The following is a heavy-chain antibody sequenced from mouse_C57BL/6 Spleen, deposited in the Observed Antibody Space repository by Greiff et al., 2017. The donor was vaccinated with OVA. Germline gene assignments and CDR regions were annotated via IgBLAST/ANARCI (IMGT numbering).Heavy chain of an antibody. CDR1: GFTFSDYG. CDR3: ARFITTVVATFYWYFDV. CDR2: ISSGSSTI. D-gene: IGHD1-1*01. Sequence: EVNVVESGGGLVKPGGSLKLSCAASGFTFSDYGMHWVRQAPEKGLEWVAYISSGSSTIYYADTVKGRFTISRDNAKNTLFLQMTSLRSEDTAMYYCARFITTVVATFYWYFDVWGTGTTVTVSS. J-gene: IGHJ1*03. V-gene: IGHV5-17*01.